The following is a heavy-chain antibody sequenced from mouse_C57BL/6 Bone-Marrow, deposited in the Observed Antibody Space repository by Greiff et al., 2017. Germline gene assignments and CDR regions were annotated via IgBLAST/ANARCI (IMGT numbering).Heavy chain of an antibody. CDR2: IDPENGDT. CDR1: GFNIKDDY. CDR3: TTEFFDY. J-gene: IGHJ2*01. Sequence: EVQLQQSGAELVRPGASVKLSCTASGFNIKDDYMHWVKQRPEQGLEWIGRIDPENGDTEYASKFQGKATITADTSSNTAYLQLSSLTSEDTAVYYCTTEFFDYWGQGTTLTVSS. V-gene: IGHV14-4*01.